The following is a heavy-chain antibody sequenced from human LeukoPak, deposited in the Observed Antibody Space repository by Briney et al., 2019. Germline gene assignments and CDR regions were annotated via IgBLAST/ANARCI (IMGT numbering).Heavy chain of an antibody. D-gene: IGHD5-18*01. Sequence: PGGSLRLSCAASGFTFSSYAMSWVRQAPGKGREWVSATSGSGGSTYYADSVKGRFTISRDNFKNTLYLQMNSLRAEDTAVYYCAKIAARDTAMVYGNYFDYWGQGTLVTVSS. CDR2: TSGSGGST. CDR3: AKIAARDTAMVYGNYFDY. V-gene: IGHV3-23*01. CDR1: GFTFSSYA. J-gene: IGHJ4*02.